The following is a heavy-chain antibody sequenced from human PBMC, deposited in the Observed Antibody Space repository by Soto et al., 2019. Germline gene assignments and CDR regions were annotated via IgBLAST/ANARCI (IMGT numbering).Heavy chain of an antibody. J-gene: IGHJ6*03. V-gene: IGHV4-34*01. Sequence: PSETLSLTCAVYGGSFSGYYWSWIRQPPGKGLEWIGEINHSGSTNYNPSLKSRVTISVDTSKNQFSLKLSSVTAADTAVYYCATRYDFWRGTYMDVRGTGTRVTVSS. CDR2: INHSGST. CDR1: GGSFSGYY. CDR3: ATRYDFWRGTYMDV. D-gene: IGHD3-3*01.